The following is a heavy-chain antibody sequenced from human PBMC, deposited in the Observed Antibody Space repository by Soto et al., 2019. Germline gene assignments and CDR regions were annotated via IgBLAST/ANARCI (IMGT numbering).Heavy chain of an antibody. Sequence: SETLSLTCTVSGGSISTYYWSWIRQPPGKGLEWIGYISYSGSTNYNPSLKSRVAISIGTSEKQFSLKLSSVTAADTAVYYCARQGPMVRGVKANYYYGMDVWGQGTTVTVSS. CDR3: ARQGPMVRGVKANYYYGMDV. D-gene: IGHD3-10*01. CDR2: ISYSGST. CDR1: GGSISTYY. V-gene: IGHV4-59*08. J-gene: IGHJ6*02.